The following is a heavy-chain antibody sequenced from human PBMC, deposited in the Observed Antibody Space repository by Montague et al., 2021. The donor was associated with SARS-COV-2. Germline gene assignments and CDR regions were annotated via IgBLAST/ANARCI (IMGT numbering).Heavy chain of an antibody. CDR1: GGSISTYY. CDR2: VSDSGST. V-gene: IGHV4-59*12. Sequence: SETLYLTCTVSGGSISTYYWNWIRQSPGKGLEWIGYVSDSGSTNYNPSXXSRIAISVATSKNQFSLKLSSVTAADTAVYYCAREKRHYCSSTSCYDNYYYYYGMDVWGQGTTVTVSS. J-gene: IGHJ6*02. D-gene: IGHD2-2*01. CDR3: AREKRHYCSSTSCYDNYYYYYGMDV.